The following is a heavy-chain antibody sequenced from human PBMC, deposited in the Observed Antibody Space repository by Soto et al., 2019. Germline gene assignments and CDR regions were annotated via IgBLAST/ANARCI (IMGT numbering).Heavy chain of an antibody. J-gene: IGHJ6*02. CDR2: IWYDGSNK. Sequence: GGSLRLSCAASGFTFSSYGMHWVRQAPGKGLEWVAVIWYDGSNKYYADSVKGRFTISRDNSKNTLYLQMNSLRAEDTAVYYCARGITIFGVVILHNLDYYYGMDVWGQGTTVTVSS. CDR3: ARGITIFGVVILHNLDYYYGMDV. CDR1: GFTFSSYG. V-gene: IGHV3-33*01. D-gene: IGHD3-3*01.